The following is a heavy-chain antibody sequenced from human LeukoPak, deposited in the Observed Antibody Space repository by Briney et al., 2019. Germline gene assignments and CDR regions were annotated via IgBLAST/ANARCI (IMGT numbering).Heavy chain of an antibody. V-gene: IGHV3-74*01. Sequence: GGSLRLSCAASGFTFSSYWMHWVRQAPGKGLVWVSCINSDGSSTSYADSVKGRFTISRDNAKNTLYLQMNSLRAEDTAVYYCASEHYYDSSGYYYRFFGYWGQGTLVTVSS. CDR1: GFTFSSYW. J-gene: IGHJ4*02. CDR2: INSDGSST. CDR3: ASEHYYDSSGYYYRFFGY. D-gene: IGHD3-22*01.